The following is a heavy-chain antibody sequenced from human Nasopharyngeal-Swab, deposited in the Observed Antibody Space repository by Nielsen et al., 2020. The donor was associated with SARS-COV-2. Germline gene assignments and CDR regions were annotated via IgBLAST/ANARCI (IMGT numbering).Heavy chain of an antibody. CDR2: TYYLSKWYN. V-gene: IGHV6-1*01. D-gene: IGHD4-17*01. CDR1: GDSVSSSSAA. J-gene: IGHJ6*03. Sequence: SETLSLTCAISGDSVSSSSAAWNWIRQSPSRGLEWLGRTYYLSKWYNDYSVSVKSRITINPDTSKNQFSLHLNSVTPEDTAVYYCARARGAYGDYYYYYYTDVWGKGTTVTVSS. CDR3: ARARGAYGDYYYYYYTDV.